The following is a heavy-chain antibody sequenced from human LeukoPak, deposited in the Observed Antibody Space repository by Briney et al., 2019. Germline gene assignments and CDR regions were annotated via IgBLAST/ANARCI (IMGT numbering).Heavy chain of an antibody. Sequence: SVKVSCKTSGYTFTDYQMHWVRQAPGQGLEWMGRIIPIFGIANYAQKFQGRVTITADKSTSTAYMELSSLRSEDTAVYYCARDQVGATTGYFDYWGQGTLVTVSS. D-gene: IGHD1-26*01. CDR3: ARDQVGATTGYFDY. CDR2: IIPIFGIA. J-gene: IGHJ4*02. V-gene: IGHV1-69*04. CDR1: GYTFTDYQ.